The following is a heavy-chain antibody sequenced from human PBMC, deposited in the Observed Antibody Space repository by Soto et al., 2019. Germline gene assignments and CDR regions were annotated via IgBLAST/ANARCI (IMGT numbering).Heavy chain of an antibody. CDR2: FDPEDGET. CDR3: ATALGYCTNGVCYREYYFDY. D-gene: IGHD2-8*01. J-gene: IGHJ4*02. V-gene: IGHV1-24*01. CDR1: GYTLTELS. Sequence: ASVKVSCKVSGYTLTELSMHWVRQAPGKGLEWMGGFDPEDGETIYAQKFQSRVTMTEDTSTDTDYMKMSSQKSKNTTKNYCATALGYCTNGVCYREYYFDYWGQGTLVTVSS.